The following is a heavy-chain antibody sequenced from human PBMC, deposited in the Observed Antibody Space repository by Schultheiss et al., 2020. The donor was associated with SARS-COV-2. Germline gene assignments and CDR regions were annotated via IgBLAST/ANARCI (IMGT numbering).Heavy chain of an antibody. CDR3: ARDNRRGATAVDY. CDR1: GYTFTSYD. CDR2: MNPNSGNT. D-gene: IGHD1-14*01. Sequence: ASVKVSCKASGYTFTSYDINWVRQATGQGLEWMGWMNPNSGNTGYAQKFQGRVTMTRDTSISTAYMELSRLRSDDTAVYYCARDNRRGATAVDYWGQGTLVTVSS. V-gene: IGHV1-8*01. J-gene: IGHJ4*02.